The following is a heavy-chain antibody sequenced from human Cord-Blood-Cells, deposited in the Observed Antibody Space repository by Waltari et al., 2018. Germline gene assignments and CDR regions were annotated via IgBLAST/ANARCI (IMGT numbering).Heavy chain of an antibody. D-gene: IGHD5-12*01. J-gene: IGHJ4*02. CDR2: IKSKTDGGKT. CDR3: LRGYSGDEEY. Sequence: EVEMLEPGGGLVQPGGYLRLSGAASGLTVGQAWMSAARQAPGQGLEWVGRIKSKTDGGKTDYAAPVKGRFTISRDDSKNTLYLQMNSLNTEDTAVYYCLRGYSGDEEYWGQGTLVTVSS. CDR1: GLTVGQAW. V-gene: IGHV3-15*01.